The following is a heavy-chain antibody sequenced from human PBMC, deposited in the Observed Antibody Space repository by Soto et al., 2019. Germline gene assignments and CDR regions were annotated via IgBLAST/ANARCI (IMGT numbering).Heavy chain of an antibody. D-gene: IGHD3-9*01. V-gene: IGHV3-23*01. J-gene: IGHJ1*01. Sequence: GGSVRLSCAASGVTFNSDAMNWVRQALGKGLEWVSSISGGGGGTYYAESVKGRLTISRDNSKNTLYLKMNSLRAEDTAVYFCAKFVNYGLLTGYSYFWGQAPLGTVS. CDR2: ISGGGGGT. CDR1: GVTFNSDA. CDR3: AKFVNYGLLTGYSYF.